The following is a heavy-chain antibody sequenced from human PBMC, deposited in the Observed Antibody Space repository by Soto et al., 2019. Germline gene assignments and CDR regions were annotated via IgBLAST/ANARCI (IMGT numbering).Heavy chain of an antibody. J-gene: IGHJ5*02. V-gene: IGHV4-39*01. Sequence: SETLSLTCTVSGGSISSSSYYWGWIRQPPGKGLEWIGSIYYSGSTYYNPSLKSRVTISVDTSKNQFSLKLSSVTAADTAVYYCARHFPKMGIYYGDTNWFDPWGQGTLVTVSS. CDR1: GGSISSSSYY. D-gene: IGHD4-17*01. CDR3: ARHFPKMGIYYGDTNWFDP. CDR2: IYYSGST.